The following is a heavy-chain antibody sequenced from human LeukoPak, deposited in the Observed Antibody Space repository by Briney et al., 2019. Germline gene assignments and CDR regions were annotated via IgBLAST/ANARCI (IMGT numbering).Heavy chain of an antibody. V-gene: IGHV4-39*01. CDR3: AGGDSSGYYYRDAFDI. J-gene: IGHJ3*02. CDR1: GGSISSSSYY. Sequence: SETLSLTCTVSGGSISSSSYYWGWIRHPPGKGLEWIGSIYYSGSTYYNPSLKSRVTIFVDTSKNQFSLKLSSVTAADTAVYYCAGGDSSGYYYRDAFDIWGQGTMVTVSS. CDR2: IYYSGST. D-gene: IGHD3-22*01.